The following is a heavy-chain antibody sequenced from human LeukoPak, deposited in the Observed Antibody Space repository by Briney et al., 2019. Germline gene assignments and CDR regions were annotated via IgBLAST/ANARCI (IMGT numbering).Heavy chain of an antibody. V-gene: IGHV1-18*01. CDR2: ISAYNGNT. J-gene: IGHJ5*02. D-gene: IGHD2-2*01. CDR3: ARVVDCSSTSCPRGTPHWFDP. Sequence: GASVKVSCKASGYTFTSYGISWVRQAPGQGLEWMGWISAYNGNTNYAQKLQGRVTMTTDTSTSTAYMELSSLRSDDTAVYYCARVVDCSSTSCPRGTPHWFDPWGQGTLVTVSS. CDR1: GYTFTSYG.